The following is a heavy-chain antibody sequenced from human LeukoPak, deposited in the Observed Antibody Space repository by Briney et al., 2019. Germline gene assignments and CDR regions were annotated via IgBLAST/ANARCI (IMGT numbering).Heavy chain of an antibody. Sequence: ASVKVSCKASGHTFTNYYIHWVRRAPGQGLEWMGLINPGGDNTNYAQNFQGRVTMTRDTSASTVYMELSSLRSEDTAIYYCARIRDGYNDAYDIWDQGTVVTVPS. CDR1: GHTFTNYY. CDR2: INPGGDNT. J-gene: IGHJ3*02. D-gene: IGHD5-24*01. CDR3: ARIRDGYNDAYDI. V-gene: IGHV1-46*01.